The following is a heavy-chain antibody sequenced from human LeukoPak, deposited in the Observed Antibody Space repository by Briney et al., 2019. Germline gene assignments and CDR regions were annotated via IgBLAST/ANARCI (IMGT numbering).Heavy chain of an antibody. CDR2: ISTNGRST. V-gene: IGHV3-64*01. CDR1: GCTFSNYA. J-gene: IGHJ6*02. D-gene: IGHD3-16*01. Sequence: GGSLRLSCAASGCTFSNYAMHWVRQVPGKGLEYVSAISTNGRSTYYANSVKGRFTISRDNSKNTLYHQMGSLRAEDMAVYYCARDVGSLVCYYGMDVWGQGTTVTVSS. CDR3: ARDVGSLVCYYGMDV.